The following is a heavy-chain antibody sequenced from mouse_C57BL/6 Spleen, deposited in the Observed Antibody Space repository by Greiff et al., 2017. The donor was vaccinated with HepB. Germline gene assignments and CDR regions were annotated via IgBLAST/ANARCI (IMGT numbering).Heavy chain of an antibody. CDR3: ARSGSGDYFDY. D-gene: IGHD1-1*01. V-gene: IGHV5-17*01. CDR2: ISSGSSTI. J-gene: IGHJ2*01. CDR1: GFTFSDYG. Sequence: EVQLQQSGGGLVKPGGSLKLSCAASGFTFSDYGMHWVRQAPEKGLEWVAYISSGSSTIYYADTVKGRFTISRDNAKNTLFLQMTSLRSEDTAMYYCARSGSGDYFDYWGQGTTLTVSS.